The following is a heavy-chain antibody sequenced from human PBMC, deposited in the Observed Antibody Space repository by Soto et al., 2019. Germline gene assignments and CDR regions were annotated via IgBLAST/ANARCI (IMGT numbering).Heavy chain of an antibody. CDR2: ISWNSGST. J-gene: IGHJ4*02. D-gene: IGHD2-15*01. Sequence: GGSLRLSCAASGFTFDDYAMHWVRQAPGKGLEWVSGISWNSGSTGYADSVKGRFTISRDNAKNSLYLQMNSLRAEDTALYYCAKVPERYCSGGSCSPFDYWGQGTLVTVSS. CDR3: AKVPERYCSGGSCSPFDY. CDR1: GFTFDDYA. V-gene: IGHV3-9*01.